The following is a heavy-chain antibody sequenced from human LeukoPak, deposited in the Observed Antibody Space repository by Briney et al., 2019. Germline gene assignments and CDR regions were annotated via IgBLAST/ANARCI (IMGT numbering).Heavy chain of an antibody. CDR3: ARDGRGYSSGWYDY. Sequence: GGSLRLSCAASGFTFSSYSMNWVRQAPGKGLEWVSYISSSSSTIYYADSVKGRFTISRDNAKNSLYLQMNSLRAEDTAVYYCARDGRGYSSGWYDYWGQGTLVTVSS. D-gene: IGHD6-19*01. CDR2: ISSSSSTI. V-gene: IGHV3-48*01. J-gene: IGHJ4*02. CDR1: GFTFSSYS.